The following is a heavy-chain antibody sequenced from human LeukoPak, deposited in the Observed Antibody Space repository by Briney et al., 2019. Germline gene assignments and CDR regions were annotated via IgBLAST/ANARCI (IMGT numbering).Heavy chain of an antibody. Sequence: SETLSLTCAVYGGSFSGYYWSWIRQPPGKGLEWIGEINHSGSTNYNPSLKSQVTISVDTSKNQFSLKLSSVTAADTAVYYCASRRAARSGFDPWGQGTLVTVSS. CDR2: INHSGST. CDR1: GGSFSGYY. J-gene: IGHJ5*02. D-gene: IGHD6-6*01. CDR3: ASRRAARSGFDP. V-gene: IGHV4-34*01.